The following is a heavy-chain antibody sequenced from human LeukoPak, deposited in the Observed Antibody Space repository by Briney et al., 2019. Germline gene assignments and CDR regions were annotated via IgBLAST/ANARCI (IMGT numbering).Heavy chain of an antibody. D-gene: IGHD2-8*02. J-gene: IGHJ4*02. CDR3: AKFTTGWFEDF. Sequence: GGSLRLSCAATGFTLISYSMTWVRQAPGKGLEWVSAIRASDSNTFYADSVKGRFTISRDSSKNTLYLQMNDLRGEDTAVYYCAKFTTGWFEDFWGQGTLVTVSS. CDR2: IRASDSNT. CDR1: GFTLISYS. V-gene: IGHV3-23*01.